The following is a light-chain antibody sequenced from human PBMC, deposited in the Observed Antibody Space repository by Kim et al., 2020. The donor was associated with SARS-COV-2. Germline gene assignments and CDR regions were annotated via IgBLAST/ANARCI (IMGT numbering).Light chain of an antibody. CDR1: SSNIGSNY. CDR3: AAWDDSLSGGWV. V-gene: IGLV1-47*01. Sequence: QMVTISCSGSSSNIGSNYVYWYQQLPGTAPNLLIYRNNQRPSGVPDRFSGSKSGTSASLAISGLRSEDEADYYCAAWDDSLSGGWVFGGGTQLTVL. CDR2: RNN. J-gene: IGLJ3*02.